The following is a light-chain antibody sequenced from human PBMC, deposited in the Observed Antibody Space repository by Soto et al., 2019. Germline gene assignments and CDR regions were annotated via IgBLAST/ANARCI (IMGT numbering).Light chain of an antibody. CDR3: QQRNVWPPVT. Sequence: DIQMTQSPSALSASVGDRVTITCRASQSISNWLAWYQQKPGKAPKLLIFDASSLESGVPSRFSGSGSGTDFTLTISSLEPEDSAVYYCQQRNVWPPVTFGQGTRLEIK. CDR2: DAS. J-gene: IGKJ5*01. CDR1: QSISNW. V-gene: IGKV1-5*01.